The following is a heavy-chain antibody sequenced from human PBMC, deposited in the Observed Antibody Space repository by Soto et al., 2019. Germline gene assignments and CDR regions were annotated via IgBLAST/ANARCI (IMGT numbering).Heavy chain of an antibody. CDR1: GYTFTSYD. CDR2: ISAYSGIT. Sequence: QVQLVQSGAEVKKPGASVKVSCKASGYTFTSYDISWVRQAPGQGLEWMGCISAYSGITNYAQNLQGRVTMTTDTSTSTDYMELRRLRSDDTAVYYCARSGKGVCFYWGQGTLVTVSS. D-gene: IGHD2-8*01. V-gene: IGHV1-18*01. J-gene: IGHJ4*02. CDR3: ARSGKGVCFY.